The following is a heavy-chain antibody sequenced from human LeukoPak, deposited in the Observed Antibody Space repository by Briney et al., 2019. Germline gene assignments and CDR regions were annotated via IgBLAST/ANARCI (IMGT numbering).Heavy chain of an antibody. CDR2: INHSGST. J-gene: IGHJ4*02. V-gene: IGHV4-34*01. CDR1: GGSFSGYY. Sequence: PSETLSLTCAVYGGSFSGYYWSWIRQPPGKGLEWIGEINHSGSTNYNPSLKSRVTISVDTSKNRFSLKLSSVTAADTAVYYCASGDSNFDYWGQGTLVTVSS. CDR3: ASGDSNFDY. D-gene: IGHD4-11*01.